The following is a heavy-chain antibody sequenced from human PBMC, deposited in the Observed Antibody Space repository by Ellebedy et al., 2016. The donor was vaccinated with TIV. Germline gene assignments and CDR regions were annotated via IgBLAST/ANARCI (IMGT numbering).Heavy chain of an antibody. Sequence: GESLKISGKGSGYSFTSYWIGWVRQMPGKGLEWMGIIYPGDSDTRYSPSFQGQVTISADKSISTAYLQWSSLKASDTAMYYCARLYGSGRRYDAFDIWGQGTMVTVSS. V-gene: IGHV5-51*01. D-gene: IGHD3-10*01. CDR1: GYSFTSYW. CDR3: ARLYGSGRRYDAFDI. CDR2: IYPGDSDT. J-gene: IGHJ3*02.